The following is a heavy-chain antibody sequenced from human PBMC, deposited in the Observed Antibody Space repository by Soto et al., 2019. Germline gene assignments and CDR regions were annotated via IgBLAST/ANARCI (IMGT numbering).Heavy chain of an antibody. CDR3: ARVRGSYSPGFDS. J-gene: IGHJ4*02. CDR1: GGSISSGGYY. V-gene: IGHV4-31*03. Sequence: QVQLQESGPGLVKPSQTLSLTCTVSGGSISSGGYYWSWIRQHPGKGLEWIGYIYYSGSTYYNPSLKSRVTIAGDTSKNQSSLKLSSVTAADTAVYYCARVRGSYSPGFDSWGQGTLVTVSS. CDR2: IYYSGST. D-gene: IGHD1-26*01.